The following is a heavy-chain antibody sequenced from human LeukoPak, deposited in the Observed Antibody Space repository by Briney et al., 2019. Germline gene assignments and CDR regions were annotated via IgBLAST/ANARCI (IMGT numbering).Heavy chain of an antibody. Sequence: PGGSLRLSCAASGFTFSSYAMHWARQAPGKGLEYVSAISSNGGSTYYANSVKGRFTISRDNSKNTLYLQMGSLRAEDMAVYYCARRPGYSHGFDYWGQGTLVTVSS. CDR1: GFTFSSYA. D-gene: IGHD5-18*01. V-gene: IGHV3-64*01. J-gene: IGHJ4*02. CDR2: ISSNGGST. CDR3: ARRPGYSHGFDY.